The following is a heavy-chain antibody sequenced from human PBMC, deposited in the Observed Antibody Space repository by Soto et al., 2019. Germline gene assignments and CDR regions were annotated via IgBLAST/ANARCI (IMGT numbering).Heavy chain of an antibody. V-gene: IGHV3-21*01. J-gene: IGHJ3*02. Sequence: GGSLRLSCAASGFTFSSYSMNWVRQAPGKGLEWVSSISSSSSYIYYADSVKGRFTISRDNAKNSLYLQINSLRAEDTAVYYCARGDIVVVPAAIDDAFDIWGQGTMVTVSS. CDR2: ISSSSSYI. D-gene: IGHD2-2*01. CDR1: GFTFSSYS. CDR3: ARGDIVVVPAAIDDAFDI.